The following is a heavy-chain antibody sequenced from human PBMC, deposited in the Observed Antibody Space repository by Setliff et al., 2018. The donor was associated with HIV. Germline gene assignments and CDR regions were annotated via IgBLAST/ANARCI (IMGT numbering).Heavy chain of an antibody. CDR3: AREGYNVLRYFNWLSAEWLDY. J-gene: IGHJ4*02. D-gene: IGHD3-9*01. V-gene: IGHV3-23*01. CDR1: GFTFSSFA. Sequence: PGGSLRLSCAASGFTFSSFAMSWVRQAPGKGLECVSAISGSGGSTYYADSVKGRFTISKDTSKNTVFLQMNSLRAEDTALYYCAREGYNVLRYFNWLSAEWLDYWGPGTLVTVSS. CDR2: ISGSGGST.